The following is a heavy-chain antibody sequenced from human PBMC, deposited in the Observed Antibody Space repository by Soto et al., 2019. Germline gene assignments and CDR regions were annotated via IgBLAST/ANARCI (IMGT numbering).Heavy chain of an antibody. CDR1: GGSFSGYY. Sequence: QVQLQQWGAGLLKPSETLSLTCAVYGGSFSGYYWSWLRQPPGKGPEWIGEISHSGSTKYNPSLENLVTISVDTPKNQFSLKLNSVSAADTAVYYCARTGGMDVWSQGATVTVSS. CDR2: ISHSGST. V-gene: IGHV4-34*01. J-gene: IGHJ6*02. CDR3: ARTGGMDV.